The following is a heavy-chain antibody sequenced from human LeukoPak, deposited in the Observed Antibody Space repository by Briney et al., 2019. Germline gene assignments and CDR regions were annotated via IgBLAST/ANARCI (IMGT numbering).Heavy chain of an antibody. CDR1: GFTFSSYA. Sequence: GGSLRLSCAASGFTFSSYAMSWVRQAPGKGLEWVSAIRRTGGSTYYVDSVKGRFTISRDNSRNTLYLQMNSLRAEDTAVYYCANTDYYDTSALDYWGQGTLVTVSS. CDR2: IRRTGGST. V-gene: IGHV3-23*01. D-gene: IGHD3-22*01. CDR3: ANTDYYDTSALDY. J-gene: IGHJ4*02.